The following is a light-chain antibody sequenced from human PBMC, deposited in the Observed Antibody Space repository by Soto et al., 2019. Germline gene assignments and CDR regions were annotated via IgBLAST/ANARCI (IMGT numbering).Light chain of an antibody. J-gene: IGKJ1*01. CDR2: DAS. CDR1: QSVSSS. CDR3: QQFSKWPPLT. Sequence: EMVMTQSPATLSASPGEIATLSCRASQSVSSSLAWYQQKPGQAPRLLIYDASTRATGIPTRFSGSGSGTEFTLTISSLQSEDFAVYYCQQFSKWPPLTVGQGTKVEIK. V-gene: IGKV3-15*01.